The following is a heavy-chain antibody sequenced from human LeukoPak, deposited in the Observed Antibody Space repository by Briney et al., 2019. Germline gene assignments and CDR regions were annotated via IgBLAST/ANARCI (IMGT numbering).Heavy chain of an antibody. V-gene: IGHV1-18*01. Sequence: ASVKVSCKASGYDFTSVGITWVRRAPGQGLEWMGWISPYNGNTRYAQKFQGRVAMTTDTSTTTAYMELSRLRSDDTAVYFCARDHCVSSGCYEDYYYGMDVWGRGTTVTVSS. J-gene: IGHJ6*02. D-gene: IGHD2-2*01. CDR3: ARDHCVSSGCYEDYYYGMDV. CDR2: ISPYNGNT. CDR1: GYDFTSVG.